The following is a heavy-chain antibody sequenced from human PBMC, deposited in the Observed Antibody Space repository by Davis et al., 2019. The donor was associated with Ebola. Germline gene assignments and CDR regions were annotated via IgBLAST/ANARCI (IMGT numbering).Heavy chain of an antibody. J-gene: IGHJ4*02. CDR2: INPHNGNT. Sequence: ASVKVSCKASGNTISTYTIDWVRQAPGQGLEWMGWINPHNGNTNYAQNVQGRVIMTSDTATTTAYMEVGSLRSDDTAVYYCARAQFPTTSDHWGQGTLVTVSS. CDR3: ARAQFPTTSDH. CDR1: GNTISTYT. V-gene: IGHV1-18*01. D-gene: IGHD1-1*01.